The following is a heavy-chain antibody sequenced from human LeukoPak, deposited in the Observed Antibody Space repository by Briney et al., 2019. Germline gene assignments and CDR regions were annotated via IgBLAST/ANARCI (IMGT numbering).Heavy chain of an antibody. D-gene: IGHD3-3*01. V-gene: IGHV3-74*01. CDR2: INSDGSST. Sequence: GGSLRLSCAASGSTFSSYWMHWVRQAPGKGLVWVSRINSDGSSTSYAGSVKGRFAISRDNAKNTLYLQMNSLRAEDTAVYYCARGHDFWSGYWDYWGQGTLVTVSS. CDR1: GSTFSSYW. J-gene: IGHJ4*02. CDR3: ARGHDFWSGYWDY.